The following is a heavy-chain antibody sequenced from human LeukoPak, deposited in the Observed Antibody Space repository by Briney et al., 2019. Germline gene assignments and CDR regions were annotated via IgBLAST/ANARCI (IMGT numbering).Heavy chain of an antibody. D-gene: IGHD1-1*01. CDR1: GGSISSSSYY. CDR3: ARDQVLERRGHFDY. Sequence: PSETLSLTCTVSGGSISSSSYYWGWIRQPPGKGLEWIGSIYYSGSTYYNPSLKSRVTISVDTSKNQFSLKLSSVTAADTAVYYCARDQVLERRGHFDYWGQGTLVTVSS. CDR2: IYYSGST. J-gene: IGHJ4*02. V-gene: IGHV4-39*07.